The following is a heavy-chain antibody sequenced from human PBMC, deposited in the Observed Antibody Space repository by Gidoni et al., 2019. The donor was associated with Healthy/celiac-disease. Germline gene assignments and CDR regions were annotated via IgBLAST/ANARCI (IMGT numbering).Heavy chain of an antibody. J-gene: IGHJ4*02. CDR2: IYSGGST. Sequence: EVQLVESGGGLVQPGGSLRLSCAASGFTVSSNYMSWVRQAPGKGLEWVSVIYSGGSTYYADAVKGRFTISRHNSKNTLYLQMNSLRAEDTAVYYCARGERAYSGYDYWGEVWGQGTLVTVSS. D-gene: IGHD5-12*01. CDR3: ARGERAYSGYDYWGEV. CDR1: GFTVSSNY. V-gene: IGHV3-53*04.